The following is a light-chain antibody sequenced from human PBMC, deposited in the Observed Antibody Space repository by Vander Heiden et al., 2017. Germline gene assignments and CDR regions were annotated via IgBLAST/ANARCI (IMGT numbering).Light chain of an antibody. CDR2: AAS. V-gene: IGKV1-39*01. J-gene: IGKJ2*01. CDR3: QQSYSTPQT. CDR1: QSISSY. Sequence: DIPMAQSPSSLSASVGDRVIITCRACQSISSYLNWYQQKPGKAPKLLIHAASSLQSGVPSRFSGSGSGTDFTLTISSLQPEDFATYYCQQSYSTPQTFGQGTKLEIK.